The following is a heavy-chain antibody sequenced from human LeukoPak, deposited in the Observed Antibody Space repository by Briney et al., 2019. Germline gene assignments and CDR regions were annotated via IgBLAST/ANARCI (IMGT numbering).Heavy chain of an antibody. D-gene: IGHD3-3*01. CDR2: MNPNSGNT. Sequence: ASVKVSCKASGYTFTSYDNNWVRQATGQGLEWMGWMNPNSGNTGYAQKFQGRVTMTRNTSISTAYMELSSLRSEDTAVYYCARRRYYDFWSGYYYWYYYYGMDVWGQGTTVTVSS. CDR3: ARRRYYDFWSGYYYWYYYYGMDV. V-gene: IGHV1-8*01. CDR1: GYTFTSYD. J-gene: IGHJ6*02.